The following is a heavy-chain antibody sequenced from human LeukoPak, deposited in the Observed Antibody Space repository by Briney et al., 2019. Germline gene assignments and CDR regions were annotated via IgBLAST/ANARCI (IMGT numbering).Heavy chain of an antibody. Sequence: GGSLRLSCAASGFTVSSNYMSWVRQAPGKGLEWVSVIYSGGSTYYADSVKGQFAISRDNSKNTLYLQMNSLRAEDTAVYYCARVQTQLAYFDYWGQGTLVTVSS. J-gene: IGHJ4*02. V-gene: IGHV3-53*01. D-gene: IGHD6-13*01. CDR1: GFTVSSNY. CDR2: IYSGGST. CDR3: ARVQTQLAYFDY.